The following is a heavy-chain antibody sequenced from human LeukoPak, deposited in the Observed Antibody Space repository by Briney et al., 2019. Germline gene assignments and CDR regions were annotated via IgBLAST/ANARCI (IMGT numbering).Heavy chain of an antibody. J-gene: IGHJ3*02. Sequence: GGSLRLSCAASGFTFSSYAMHWVRQAPGKGLEWVAVISYDGSNKYYADSVKGRFTISRDNSKNTLYLQMNSLRAEDTAVYYCARGITIFGVVIFDAFDIWGQGTMVTVSS. D-gene: IGHD3-3*01. V-gene: IGHV3-30*04. CDR1: GFTFSSYA. CDR2: ISYDGSNK. CDR3: ARGITIFGVVIFDAFDI.